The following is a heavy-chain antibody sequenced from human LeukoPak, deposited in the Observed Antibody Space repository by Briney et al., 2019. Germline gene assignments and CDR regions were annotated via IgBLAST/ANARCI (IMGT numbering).Heavy chain of an antibody. D-gene: IGHD2-21*02. CDR2: IIPILGIA. CDR1: GGTFSSYA. Sequence: ASVKVSCKASGGTFSSYAISWVRQAPGQGLEWMGRIIPILGIANYAQKFQGRVRITADKSTSTAYMELSSLRSEDTAVYYCARDHCGGDCYSHYWGQGTLVTVSS. CDR3: ARDHCGGDCYSHY. J-gene: IGHJ4*02. V-gene: IGHV1-69*04.